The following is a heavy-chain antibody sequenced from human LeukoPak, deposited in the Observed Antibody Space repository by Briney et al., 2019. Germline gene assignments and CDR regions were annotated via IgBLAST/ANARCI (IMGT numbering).Heavy chain of an antibody. V-gene: IGHV4-34*01. Sequence: PSETLSLTCAVYGGSFSGYYWSWIRQPPGKGLEWIGEINHSGSTNYNPSLKSRVTISVDTSKNQFSLKLSSVTAADTAVYYCARDHGSYPYYFVYWGQGTLVTVSS. CDR2: INHSGST. CDR3: ARDHGSYPYYFVY. D-gene: IGHD3-10*01. CDR1: GGSFSGYY. J-gene: IGHJ4*02.